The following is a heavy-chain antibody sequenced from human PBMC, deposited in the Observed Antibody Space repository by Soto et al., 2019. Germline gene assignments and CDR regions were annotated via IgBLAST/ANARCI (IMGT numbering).Heavy chain of an antibody. CDR3: TTDSYSTMLVIRFDY. Sequence: PGGSLRLSCAASGFTFSNAWINWVRQAPGKGLEWVGRIKSKTAGGTTDFAAPVKGRFAISRDDSKNMVYLQMNSLKTEDTALYYCTTDSYSTMLVIRFDYWGHGTLVTVSS. CDR2: IKSKTAGGTT. CDR1: GFTFSNAW. J-gene: IGHJ4*01. D-gene: IGHD2-2*01. V-gene: IGHV3-15*07.